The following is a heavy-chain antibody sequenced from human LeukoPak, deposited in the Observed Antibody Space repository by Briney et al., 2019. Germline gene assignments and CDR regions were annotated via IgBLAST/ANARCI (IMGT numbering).Heavy chain of an antibody. Sequence: GRSLRLSCAASGFTFSSYGMHWVRQAPGKGLEWVAVIWYDGSNKYYADSVKGRFTISRDNSKNTLYLQMNSLRAEDTAVYYCARDPLTCPDRFDYWGQGTLVTVSS. V-gene: IGHV3-33*01. D-gene: IGHD3-9*01. CDR1: GFTFSSYG. CDR2: IWYDGSNK. CDR3: ARDPLTCPDRFDY. J-gene: IGHJ4*02.